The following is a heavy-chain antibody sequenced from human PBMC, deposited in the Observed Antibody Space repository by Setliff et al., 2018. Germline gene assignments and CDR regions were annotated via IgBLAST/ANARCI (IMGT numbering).Heavy chain of an antibody. CDR3: ARDPGFHSGTWCLGD. D-gene: IGHD2-8*01. V-gene: IGHV4-59*01. CDR2: VDHSGST. Sequence: KSSETLSLTCTISGGFTSSFYWSWIRQAPGKGLEWIGYVDHSGSTNFSPSLKSRGTISVDTSKTQVSLTLTSVTAADTAVYFCARDPGFHSGTWCLGDWGQGTQVTVPS. J-gene: IGHJ4*02. CDR1: GGFTSSFY.